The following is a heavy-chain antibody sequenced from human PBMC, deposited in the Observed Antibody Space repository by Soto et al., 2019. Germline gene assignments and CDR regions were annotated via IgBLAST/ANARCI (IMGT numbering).Heavy chain of an antibody. J-gene: IGHJ5*02. CDR2: IIPIFGTA. Sequence: SVKVSCKASGGTFSSYAISWVRQAPGQGLEWMGGIIPIFGTANYAQKFQGRVTITADESTSTAYMELSSLRSEDTAVYYCARDLTPSIAADWFDPWGQGTLVTAPQ. D-gene: IGHD6-6*01. CDR1: GGTFSSYA. CDR3: ARDLTPSIAADWFDP. V-gene: IGHV1-69*13.